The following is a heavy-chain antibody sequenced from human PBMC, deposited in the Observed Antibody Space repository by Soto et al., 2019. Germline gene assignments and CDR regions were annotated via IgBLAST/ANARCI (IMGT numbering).Heavy chain of an antibody. CDR1: VFTFSSYS. CDR3: ARDASAVGFDY. J-gene: IGHJ4*02. V-gene: IGHV3-21*01. CDR2: ISSSSSYI. Sequence: PGGSLRLSCAASVFTFSSYSMNWVRQAPGKGLEWVSSISSSSSYIYYADSVKGRFTISRDDAKNSLYLQMNSLRAEDTAVYYCARDASAVGFDYWGQGTLVTVSS. D-gene: IGHD1-26*01.